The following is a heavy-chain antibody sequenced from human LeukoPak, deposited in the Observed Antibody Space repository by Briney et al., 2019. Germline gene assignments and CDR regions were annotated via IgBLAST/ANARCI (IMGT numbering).Heavy chain of an antibody. D-gene: IGHD3-22*01. CDR2: INAGNGYT. CDR3: ARGANYYDSSGSSNWLDP. CDR1: GYVFPDSA. J-gene: IGHJ5*02. V-gene: IGHV1-3*01. Sequence: ASAKVSCKTSGYVFPDSAMHWVRQAPGQRLEWMGWINAGNGYTRYSQKFQGRVTMTRDTSASTVYMQLRSLRSEDTAVYYCARGANYYDSSGSSNWLDPWGRGTLVTVSS.